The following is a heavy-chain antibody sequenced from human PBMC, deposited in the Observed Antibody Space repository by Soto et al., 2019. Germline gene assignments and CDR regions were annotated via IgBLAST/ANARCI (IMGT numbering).Heavy chain of an antibody. V-gene: IGHV4-31*03. CDR3: AYNVSGKGWFDP. J-gene: IGHJ5*02. Sequence: QVQLQESGPGLVKPSQTLSLTCTVSGGSISSGGYYWSWIRQHPGKGLEWIGYIYYSGSTYYNPSLKSRVTISVDTAKNQSALKLSSVTAADPCVYYCAYNVSGKGWFDPCGQGTLVTVSS. CDR1: GGSISSGGYY. CDR2: IYYSGST. D-gene: IGHD3-10*01.